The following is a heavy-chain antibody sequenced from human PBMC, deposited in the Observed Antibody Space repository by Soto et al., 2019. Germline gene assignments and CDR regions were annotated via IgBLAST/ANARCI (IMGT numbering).Heavy chain of an antibody. V-gene: IGHV3-30-3*01. CDR1: GFTFSSYA. J-gene: IGHJ4*02. Sequence: GGSLRLSCAASGFTFSSYAMHWVRQAPGKGLEWVAVISYDRSNKYYADSVKGRFTISRDNSKNTLYLQMNSLRAEDTAVYYCARAPGYCSGGSCEREHYYFDYWGQGTLVTVSS. CDR2: ISYDRSNK. CDR3: ARAPGYCSGGSCEREHYYFDY. D-gene: IGHD2-15*01.